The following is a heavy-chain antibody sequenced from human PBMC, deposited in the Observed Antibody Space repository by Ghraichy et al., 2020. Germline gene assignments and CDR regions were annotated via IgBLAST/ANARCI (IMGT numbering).Heavy chain of an antibody. Sequence: GGSLRLSCAASGVTFNIYAMSWVRQAPGKGLGWVSGITYIDSTTYYANSVKGQFTISRDNSNNTVSLQMNSLRAEDTAVYYCAKDVRETFGYGVYGMDVWGQGATFTVSS. J-gene: IGHJ6*02. CDR2: ITYIDSTT. V-gene: IGHV3-23*01. D-gene: IGHD4/OR15-4a*01. CDR1: GVTFNIYA. CDR3: AKDVRETFGYGVYGMDV.